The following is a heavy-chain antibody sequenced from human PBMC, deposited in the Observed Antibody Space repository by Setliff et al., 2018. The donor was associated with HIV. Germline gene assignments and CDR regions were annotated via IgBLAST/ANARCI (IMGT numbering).Heavy chain of an antibody. J-gene: IGHJ4*02. CDR2: IYPNTGST. CDR1: GYTFTDYY. CDR3: ARDRTAMARFDY. V-gene: IGHV1-46*01. Sequence: ASVKVSCKASGYTFTDYYIHWVRQAPGQGLEWMGWIYPNTGSTSYAQKFQGRVTMTRDTSTSTVYMELSSLRSEDTAVYYCARDRTAMARFDYWGQGTLVTVSS. D-gene: IGHD5-18*01.